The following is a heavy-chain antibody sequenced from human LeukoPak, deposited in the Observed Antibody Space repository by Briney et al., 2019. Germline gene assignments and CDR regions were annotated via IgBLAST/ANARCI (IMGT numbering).Heavy chain of an antibody. CDR3: AKGPLIEVAGTTWDY. V-gene: IGHV3-23*01. CDR1: GFTFSSYA. Sequence: GGSLRLSCTTSGFTFSSYAMGWVRQAPGKRLEWVSAISGSGGSTYYADSVKDRFTISRDNSKNTLYLQMNSLRADDTAVYYCAKGPLIEVAGTTWDYWGQGTLVTVSS. D-gene: IGHD6-19*01. J-gene: IGHJ4*02. CDR2: ISGSGGST.